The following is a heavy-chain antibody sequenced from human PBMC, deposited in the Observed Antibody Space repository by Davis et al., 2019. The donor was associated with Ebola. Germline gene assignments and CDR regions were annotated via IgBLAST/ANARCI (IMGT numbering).Heavy chain of an antibody. V-gene: IGHV3-30-3*01. CDR1: GFTFSSYA. Sequence: PGGSLRLSCAASGFTFSSYAMHWVRQAPGKGLEWVAVISYDGSNKYYADSVKGRFTISRDNSKNTLYLQMNSLRAEDTAVYYCARGGVAGDYWGQGTLVTVSS. CDR2: ISYDGSNK. J-gene: IGHJ4*02. CDR3: ARGGVAGDY. D-gene: IGHD6-19*01.